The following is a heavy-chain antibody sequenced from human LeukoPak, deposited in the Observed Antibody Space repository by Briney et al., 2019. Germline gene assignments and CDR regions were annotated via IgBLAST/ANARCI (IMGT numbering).Heavy chain of an antibody. Sequence: GGSLRLSCAASGFTVSSNYMSWVRQAPGKGLEWVSVIYSGGSTYYADSVKGRFTISRDNSKNTLYLQMNSLRAEDTAVYYCARHGEPYPNFDYWGQGTLVTVSS. CDR2: IYSGGST. J-gene: IGHJ4*02. CDR3: ARHGEPYPNFDY. D-gene: IGHD1-26*01. CDR1: GFTVSSNY. V-gene: IGHV3-66*04.